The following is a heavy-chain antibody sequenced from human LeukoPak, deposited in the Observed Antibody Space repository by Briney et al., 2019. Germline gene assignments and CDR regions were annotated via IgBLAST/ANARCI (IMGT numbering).Heavy chain of an antibody. Sequence: PSETLSLTCAVYGVSFSGDYWSWIRQPPGKGLDWIGEINHSGSTYYNPSLKSRVTMSVDTSKNQFSLNLRSVTAADTAVYYCARADYSSSWSHEYFYMDVWGKGTTVTVSS. CDR2: INHSGST. V-gene: IGHV4-34*01. CDR1: GVSFSGDY. J-gene: IGHJ6*03. CDR3: ARADYSSSWSHEYFYMDV. D-gene: IGHD6-13*01.